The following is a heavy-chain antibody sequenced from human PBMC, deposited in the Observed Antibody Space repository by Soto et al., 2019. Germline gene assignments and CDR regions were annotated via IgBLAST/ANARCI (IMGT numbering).Heavy chain of an antibody. CDR1: CGSIRSGGCC. Sequence: SETQSLPSTVSCGSIRSGGCCCGRKRQPPGKGLEWIGYIYYSGSTYYNPSLKSRVTISVDTSKNQFSLKLSSVTAADTAVYYCARVAYDSSGYYYLESGNFEYWGQGTLVTVSS. D-gene: IGHD3-22*01. CDR3: ARVAYDSSGYYYLESGNFEY. CDR2: IYYSGST. J-gene: IGHJ4*02. V-gene: IGHV4-30-4*08.